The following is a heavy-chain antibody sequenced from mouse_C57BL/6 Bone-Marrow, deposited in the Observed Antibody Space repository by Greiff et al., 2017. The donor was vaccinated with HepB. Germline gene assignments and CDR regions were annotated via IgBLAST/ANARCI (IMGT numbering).Heavy chain of an antibody. J-gene: IGHJ2*01. CDR1: GYTFTSYW. Sequence: QVQLQQPGAELVKPGASVKMSCKASGYTFTSYWITWVKQRPGQGLEWIGDIYPGSGSTNYNEKFKSKATLTVVTSSSTAYMQLSSLTSEDSAVYYCARGICYGSSYDYWGQGTTLTVSS. V-gene: IGHV1-55*01. D-gene: IGHD1-1*01. CDR2: IYPGSGST. CDR3: ARGICYGSSYDY.